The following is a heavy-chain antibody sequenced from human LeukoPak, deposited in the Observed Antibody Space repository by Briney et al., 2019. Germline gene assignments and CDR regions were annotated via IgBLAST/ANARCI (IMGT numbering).Heavy chain of an antibody. J-gene: IGHJ4*02. V-gene: IGHV4-31*03. CDR2: IYYSGST. Sequence: PSQTLSLTCTVSGGSISGGGYYWSWIRQHPGKGLEWIGNIYYSGSTSYNPSLKSRVTISVDTTKNQFSLRLSSVTAADTAVYYCARDPSIAAAGPFDYWGQGTLVTVSS. D-gene: IGHD6-25*01. CDR1: GGSISGGGYY. CDR3: ARDPSIAAAGPFDY.